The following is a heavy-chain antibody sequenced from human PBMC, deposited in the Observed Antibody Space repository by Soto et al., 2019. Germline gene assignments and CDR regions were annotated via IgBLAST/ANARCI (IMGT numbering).Heavy chain of an antibody. Sequence: KTKETLSLTCTVSGGSITSYYWSCIRQPPGKGLEWIGTIYYSGSTNYNPSLKSRVTISIDTSKNQFSLKLNSVTAADTAVYYCARALYGSGVLDVWGQGTTVTVSS. D-gene: IGHD3-10*01. V-gene: IGHV4-59*12. CDR2: IYYSGST. J-gene: IGHJ6*02. CDR3: ARALYGSGVLDV. CDR1: GGSITSYY.